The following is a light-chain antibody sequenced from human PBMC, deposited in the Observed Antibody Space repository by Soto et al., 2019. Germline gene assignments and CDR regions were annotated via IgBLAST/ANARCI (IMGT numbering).Light chain of an antibody. Sequence: IHLTQSPSSLSATVGAGVTITCRASQGIRTYLAWYQQKPGKAPKLVIYSASTLQSGVPSRFRGSGSGTDFTLTISSLKPEDFATYYCLQVDVYPWTFGQGTKVDIK. CDR3: LQVDVYPWT. V-gene: IGKV1-9*01. CDR1: QGIRTY. J-gene: IGKJ1*01. CDR2: SAS.